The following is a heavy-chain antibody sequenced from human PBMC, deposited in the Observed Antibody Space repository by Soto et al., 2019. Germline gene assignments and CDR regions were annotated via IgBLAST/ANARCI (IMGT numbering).Heavy chain of an antibody. D-gene: IGHD3-3*01. CDR1: GFTFSSYS. CDR2: ISSSSSYI. Sequence: PVGSLRLSCAVSGFTFSSYSMNWVRQAPGKGLEWVSSISSSSSYIYYADSVKGRFTISRDNAKNSLYLQMNSLRAEDTAVYYCARDKEAIPPYYDFWSGYWPDAFDIWGQGTMVTVSS. J-gene: IGHJ3*02. V-gene: IGHV3-21*01. CDR3: ARDKEAIPPYYDFWSGYWPDAFDI.